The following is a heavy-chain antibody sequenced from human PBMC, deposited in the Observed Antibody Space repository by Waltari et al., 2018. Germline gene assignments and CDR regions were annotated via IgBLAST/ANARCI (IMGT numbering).Heavy chain of an antibody. CDR1: GFTFSTYW. Sequence: EVQLVESGGGLVQPGRSLRLSCAASGFTFSTYWMHWVRQAPGKGLVWVSRIDTDGRSTTYADSVKGRFTISRDNAKNTLYLQMNSLRAEDTAVYYCARDRGYGYYFDYWGQGTLVTVSS. CDR3: ARDRGYGYYFDY. D-gene: IGHD5-18*01. J-gene: IGHJ4*02. CDR2: IDTDGRST. V-gene: IGHV3-74*01.